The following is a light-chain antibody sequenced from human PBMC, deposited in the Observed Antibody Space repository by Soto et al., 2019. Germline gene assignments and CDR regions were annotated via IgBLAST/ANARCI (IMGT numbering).Light chain of an antibody. CDR3: QQRSNWPEIT. CDR1: QSVSSY. J-gene: IGKJ5*01. CDR2: DAS. V-gene: IGKV3-11*01. Sequence: EIVLTQSPATLSLSPGERATLSCRASQSVSSYLAWYQQKPGQAPRLLIYDASNRATGIPARFSGSGSGTDFSFIISSLEREDFADYYYQQRSNWPEITFGQGTRLEIK.